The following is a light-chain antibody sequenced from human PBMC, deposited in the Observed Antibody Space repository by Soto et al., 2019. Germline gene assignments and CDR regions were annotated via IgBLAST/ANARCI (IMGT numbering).Light chain of an antibody. CDR1: SSDVGGYNY. Sequence: QSVLTQPASVSGSPGQSITISCTGTSSDVGGYNYVSWYQQHPGKAPKLMIYDVSNRPSGVSNRFSGSKSGNTASLTISGLQAEDEADYYCSSYTSSSTLVVFRGGTTLTVL. V-gene: IGLV2-14*01. J-gene: IGLJ2*01. CDR2: DVS. CDR3: SSYTSSSTLVV.